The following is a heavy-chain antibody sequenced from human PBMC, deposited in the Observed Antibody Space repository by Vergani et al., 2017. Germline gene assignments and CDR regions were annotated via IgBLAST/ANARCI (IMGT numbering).Heavy chain of an antibody. CDR3: ARSSGYYSYYFDF. CDR1: GGTFSSIS. J-gene: IGHJ4*02. V-gene: IGHV1-69*13. Sequence: QGQLAQSGPEVKKPGSSVKVSCKASGGTFSSISISWVRQAPGQGLEWMGRIIPIFGTTSYAQKFQGRVTILADESTSTAYMELSSLRSEDTAVYYCARSSGYYSYYFDFWGQGTLVTVSS. D-gene: IGHD3-22*01. CDR2: IIPIFGTT.